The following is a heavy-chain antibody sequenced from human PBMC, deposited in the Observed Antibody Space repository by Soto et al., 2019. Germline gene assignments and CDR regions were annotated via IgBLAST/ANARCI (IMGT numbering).Heavy chain of an antibody. Sequence: PSETLSLTCTVFGGSITSVGYSWSWIRQSPGKGLEWIGYIYPTGSTYYNPSLKNRVAISIDPSQNQFSLQLTCVTAADTAVFYFSGAPPGPAPRWGVWGHGTTVTVSS. J-gene: IGHJ6*02. CDR2: IYPTGST. D-gene: IGHD3-16*01. CDR1: GGSITSVGYS. CDR3: SGAPPGPAPRWGV. V-gene: IGHV4-30-2*06.